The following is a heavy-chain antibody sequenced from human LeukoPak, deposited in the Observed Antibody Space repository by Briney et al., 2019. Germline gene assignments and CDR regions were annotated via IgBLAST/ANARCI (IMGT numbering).Heavy chain of an antibody. V-gene: IGHV3-23*01. D-gene: IGHD5-24*01. Sequence: GGSLRLSCVASGFAFSSYAMIWLRQAPGKGVEWVSAISGSGSSGGSTYYADSVKGRFTISRDNSKNTLYLQMNSLRAEDTAVYYCAKSGYNRFDYWGQGTLVTVSS. CDR1: GFAFSSYA. CDR2: ISGSGSSGGST. J-gene: IGHJ4*02. CDR3: AKSGYNRFDY.